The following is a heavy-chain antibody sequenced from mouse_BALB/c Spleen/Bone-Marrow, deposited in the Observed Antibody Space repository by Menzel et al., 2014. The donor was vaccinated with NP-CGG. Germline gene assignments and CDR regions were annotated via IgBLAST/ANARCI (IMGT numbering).Heavy chain of an antibody. J-gene: IGHJ4*01. D-gene: IGHD2-2*01. CDR1: GFSLTGYG. V-gene: IGHV2-6-7*01. Sequence: QVQLKDSGPGLVAPSQSLSITCTVSGFSLTGYGVNWVRQPPGKGLEWLGMIWGDGSTDYNSALRSRLSISKDNSKSQVFLKMNSLQTDDTARYYCARDRGYDSYYAMDYWGQGTSVTVSS. CDR2: IWGDGST. CDR3: ARDRGYDSYYAMDY.